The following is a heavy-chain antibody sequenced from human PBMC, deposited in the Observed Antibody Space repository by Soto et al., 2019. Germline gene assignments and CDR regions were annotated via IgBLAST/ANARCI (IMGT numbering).Heavy chain of an antibody. CDR3: ASDFLYSGSDSKNTNWFDS. Sequence: ACGEALAGSYMRWVRQEHRQGREWMGWINPNIGGTNYAQKFQGRVTMTRDTSISTAYLELSRLRSDDTAVYFCASDFLYSGSDSKNTNWFDSWGQGILVTVSS. CDR1: GEALAGSY. V-gene: IGHV1-2*02. CDR2: INPNIGGT. D-gene: IGHD5-12*01. J-gene: IGHJ5*01.